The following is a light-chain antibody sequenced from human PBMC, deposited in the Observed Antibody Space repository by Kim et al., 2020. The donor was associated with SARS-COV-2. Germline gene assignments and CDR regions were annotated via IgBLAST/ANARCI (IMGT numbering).Light chain of an antibody. J-gene: IGKJ4*01. CDR1: QGINNY. CDR2: AAS. V-gene: IGKV1-9*01. Sequence: ASVGDRVTITCRASQGINNYLAWYQQKSGEAPKLLIYAASILESGVPSRFSGSGSGTDFTLTINSLQPEDFATYYCQQLNSYPLIFGGGTKVDIK. CDR3: QQLNSYPLI.